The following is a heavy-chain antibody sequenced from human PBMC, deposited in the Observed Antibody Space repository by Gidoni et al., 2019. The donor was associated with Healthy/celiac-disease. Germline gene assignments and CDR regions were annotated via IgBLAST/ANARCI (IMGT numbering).Heavy chain of an antibody. D-gene: IGHD3-22*01. CDR3: TTDSATYYYDSSGYYLNY. CDR1: GVTVSNAW. CDR2: ITSKTAGGTT. Sequence: EVQLVESGGGLVQTGGSLRLSCEASGVTVSNAWMNWVRQAPGKGLEWVGRITSKTAGGTTDYAAPVKVRFTISRYDSNTTLYLQLNILKTDATAVYYCTTDSATYYYDSSGYYLNYWGQVTLVTVSS. J-gene: IGHJ4*02. V-gene: IGHV3-15*07.